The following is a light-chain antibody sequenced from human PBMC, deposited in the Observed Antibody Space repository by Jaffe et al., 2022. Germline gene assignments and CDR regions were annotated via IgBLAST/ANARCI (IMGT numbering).Light chain of an antibody. V-gene: IGLV1-47*01. CDR1: SSNIGSNY. CDR3: ATWDDSLSGSWV. CDR2: RNN. J-gene: IGLJ3*02. Sequence: QSVLTQPPSASGTPGQRVTISCSGSSSNIGSNYVYWYQHLPGTAPKLLIYRNNQRPSGVPDRFSGSKSDTSASLAISGLRSEDESNYYCATWDDSLSGSWVFGGGTKLTVL.